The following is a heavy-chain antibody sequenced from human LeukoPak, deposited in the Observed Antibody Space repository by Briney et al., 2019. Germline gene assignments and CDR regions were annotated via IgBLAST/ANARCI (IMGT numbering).Heavy chain of an antibody. CDR2: INPNSGGT. CDR1: GYTFTGYY. D-gene: IGHD2-15*01. J-gene: IGHJ5*02. CDR3: ARDVNGCSADSCPNWFGP. V-gene: IGHV1-2*02. Sequence: ASVKGSCKASGYTFTGYYMHWVRQAPGQGLEWMGWINPNSGGTNYAQKFQGRVTMTRDTSISTAYMELSRLRSDDTAVYYCARDVNGCSADSCPNWFGPWCQGTLVTVSS.